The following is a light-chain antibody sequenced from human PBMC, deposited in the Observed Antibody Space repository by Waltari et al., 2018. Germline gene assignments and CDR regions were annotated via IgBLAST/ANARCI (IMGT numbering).Light chain of an antibody. CDR3: QQFDTFPLT. CDR2: AAS. J-gene: IGKJ5*01. V-gene: IGKV1-12*01. Sequence: DIQMTQYPSSVSASVGDSVTITCRASQAISRLLAWYQQTPGKAPKLLIYAASSLQSGVPSRFSGSGFGTDFTLTISSLQPEDFATYFCQQFDTFPLTFGQGTRLEIK. CDR1: QAISRL.